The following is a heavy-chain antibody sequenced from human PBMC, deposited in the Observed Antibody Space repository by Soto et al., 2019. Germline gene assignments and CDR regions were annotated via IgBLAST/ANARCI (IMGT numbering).Heavy chain of an antibody. CDR2: IVVGSGNT. J-gene: IGHJ4*02. CDR1: GFTFTSSA. CDR3: AADHDYVWGSYRYYFDY. Sequence: SVKVSCKASGFTFTSSAVQWVRQARGQRLEWIGWIVVGSGNTNYAQKFQERVTITRDMSTSTAYMELSSLRSEDTAVYYCAADHDYVWGSYRYYFDYWGQGTLVTVSS. V-gene: IGHV1-58*01. D-gene: IGHD3-16*02.